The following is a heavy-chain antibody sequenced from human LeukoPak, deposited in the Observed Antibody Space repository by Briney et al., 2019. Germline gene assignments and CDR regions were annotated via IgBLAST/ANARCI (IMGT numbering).Heavy chain of an antibody. J-gene: IGHJ4*02. CDR2: FYYRGST. Sequence: PETLSLTCTASGRSISSYYWSWIRQPPGKGLEWIGYFYYRGSTNYNPSLKSRVSISVDTSKNQLSLKLSSVTAADTAVYYCASMSAYDYFFNYWGQGTLVTVSS. V-gene: IGHV4-59*01. CDR3: ASMSAYDYFFNY. D-gene: IGHD5-12*01. CDR1: GRSISSYY.